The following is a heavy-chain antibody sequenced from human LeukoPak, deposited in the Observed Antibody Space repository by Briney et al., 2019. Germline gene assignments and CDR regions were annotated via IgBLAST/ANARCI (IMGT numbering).Heavy chain of an antibody. J-gene: IGHJ3*02. CDR2: INSDSGGT. D-gene: IGHD1-1*01. V-gene: IGHV1-2*02. Sequence: GASVKVSCTASGYTFTVHYMHWVRQAPGQGLEWMGWINSDSGGTKYAQKFQGSVIMTRVTSISTAYMELSRLKSDDTAVYYCARGRVHSWSDAFDIWGQGTTVTVSS. CDR1: GYTFTVHY. CDR3: ARGRVHSWSDAFDI.